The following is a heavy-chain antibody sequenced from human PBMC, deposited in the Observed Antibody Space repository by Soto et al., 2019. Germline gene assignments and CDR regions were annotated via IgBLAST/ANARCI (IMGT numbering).Heavy chain of an antibody. D-gene: IGHD2-2*01. J-gene: IGHJ4*02. V-gene: IGHV3-7*03. CDR1: GFTFSSYW. CDR2: IKQDGSDK. Sequence: EVQLVESGGYLVQPGGSLRLSCAASGFTFSSYWMGWVRQAPGKGLEWVANIKQDGSDKYYVDSVKGRFTISRDNTKNSLYLQMNSLRAEDTAVYYCARDRCSSTSCFFDYWGQGTLVTVSS. CDR3: ARDRCSSTSCFFDY.